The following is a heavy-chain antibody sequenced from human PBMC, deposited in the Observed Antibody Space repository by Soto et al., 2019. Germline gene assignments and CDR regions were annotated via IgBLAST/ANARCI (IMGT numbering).Heavy chain of an antibody. Sequence: QVQLVESGGGVVQPGGSLTLSCAASGFIFSNFGMHWVRQAPGKGLEWLAVISYDGNKRYYSDSVKGRFTISRDNSDNTLYLKMNTLKADDTAVYFCAKDRRIAYYYMDVWGRGSTVTVSS. V-gene: IGHV3-30*18. CDR1: GFIFSNFG. D-gene: IGHD2-15*01. CDR3: AKDRRIAYYYMDV. J-gene: IGHJ6*03. CDR2: ISYDGNKR.